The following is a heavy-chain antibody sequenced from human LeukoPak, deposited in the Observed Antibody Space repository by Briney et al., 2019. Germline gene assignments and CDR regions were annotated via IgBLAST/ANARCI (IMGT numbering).Heavy chain of an antibody. Sequence: ASVKVSCKASGYTFTSYGISWVRQAPGRGLEWMGWISAYNGNTNYAQKLQGRVTTTTDTSTSTAYMELRSLRSDDTAVCYCARDILVVPAAHDAFDIWGQGTMVTVSS. CDR1: GYTFTSYG. J-gene: IGHJ3*02. V-gene: IGHV1-18*01. CDR2: ISAYNGNT. CDR3: ARDILVVPAAHDAFDI. D-gene: IGHD2-2*01.